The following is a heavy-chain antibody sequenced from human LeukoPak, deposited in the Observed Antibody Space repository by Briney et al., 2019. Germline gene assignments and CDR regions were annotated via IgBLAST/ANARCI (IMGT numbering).Heavy chain of an antibody. CDR3: ARDYLASGSFSSGERVY. CDR1: GYTFTSYG. Sequence: ASVKVSCTASGYTFTSYGISWVRQAPGQGLEWMGWISNNNGNTNYRQNLQGRVTMNTDTSTSTAYMELRSLRSDDTAVYYCARDYLASGSFSSGERVYWGQGALVTVSS. J-gene: IGHJ4*02. D-gene: IGHD1-26*01. CDR2: ISNNNGNT. V-gene: IGHV1-18*01.